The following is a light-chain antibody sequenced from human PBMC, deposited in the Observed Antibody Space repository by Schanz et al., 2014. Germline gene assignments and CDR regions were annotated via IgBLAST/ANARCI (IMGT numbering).Light chain of an antibody. CDR2: DAS. Sequence: EIVLTQSPGTLSFSPGERATLSCRASQSVSSSYLAWYQQKPGQAPRLLIYDASNRATGIPARFSGSGSGTDFTLTISSLEPEDFAVYYCQQRSNWPPGLTFGGGTKVEIK. V-gene: IGKV3-11*01. CDR3: QQRSNWPPGLT. CDR1: QSVSSSY. J-gene: IGKJ4*01.